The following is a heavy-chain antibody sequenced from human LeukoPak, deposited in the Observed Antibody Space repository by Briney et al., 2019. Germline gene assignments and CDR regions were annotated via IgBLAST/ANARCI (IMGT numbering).Heavy chain of an antibody. CDR3: ARGTCSGTTCHHTYDY. V-gene: IGHV3-64*01. J-gene: IGHJ4*02. Sequence: PGGSLRLSCATSGFTSSNHAMHWVRQAPGKGLEYVSAITRNGGNTYYANSVKGRFTISRDNSKNTLYLQMGSLRAKDMAVYYCARGTCSGTTCHHTYDYWGQGTLVTVSS. CDR2: ITRNGGNT. D-gene: IGHD2-2*01. CDR1: GFTSSNHA.